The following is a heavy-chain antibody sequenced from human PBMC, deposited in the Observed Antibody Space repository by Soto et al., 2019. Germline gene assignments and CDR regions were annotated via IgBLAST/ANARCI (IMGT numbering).Heavy chain of an antibody. D-gene: IGHD6-6*01. J-gene: IGHJ6*03. CDR3: AREGLGYSSSYNYYYMDV. V-gene: IGHV3-33*01. Sequence: TGGSLRLSCAASGFTFSSYGMHWVRQAPGKGLEWVAVIWYDGSNKYYADSVKGRFTISRDNSKNTLYLQMNSLRAEDTAVYYCAREGLGYSSSYNYYYMDVWGKGTTVTVSS. CDR1: GFTFSSYG. CDR2: IWYDGSNK.